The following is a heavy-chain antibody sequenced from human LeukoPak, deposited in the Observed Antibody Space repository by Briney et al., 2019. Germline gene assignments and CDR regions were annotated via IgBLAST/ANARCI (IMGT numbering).Heavy chain of an antibody. CDR3: ARGRGVVVPAAPTGDPFDI. CDR2: IDPSGGST. Sequence: AASVKVSCKASGYTFTSYYMHWVRQAPGQGLEWMGIIDPSGGSTSYAQKFQGRVTMTRDTSTSTVYMELSSLTSEDTAVYYCARGRGVVVPAAPTGDPFDIWSQGTMVTVSS. D-gene: IGHD2-2*01. CDR1: GYTFTSYY. V-gene: IGHV1-46*01. J-gene: IGHJ3*02.